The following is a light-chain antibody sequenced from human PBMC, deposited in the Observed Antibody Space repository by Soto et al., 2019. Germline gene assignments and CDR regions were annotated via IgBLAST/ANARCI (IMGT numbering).Light chain of an antibody. CDR3: CSSAGSYTYV. CDR2: DVS. Sequence: QSALTQPRSVSGSPGQSVTISCTGTSSDVGGYNYVSWYQQHPGKAPKLMIYDVSKRPSGVPDRITGSNSGNTASLTISGLQAEDEADYYCCSSAGSYTYVFGTGTKLTVL. V-gene: IGLV2-11*01. CDR1: SSDVGGYNY. J-gene: IGLJ1*01.